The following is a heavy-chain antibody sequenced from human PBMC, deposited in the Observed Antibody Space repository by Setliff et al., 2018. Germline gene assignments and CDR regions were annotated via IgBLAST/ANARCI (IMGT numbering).Heavy chain of an antibody. D-gene: IGHD3-22*01. J-gene: IGHJ4*02. V-gene: IGHV1-18*01. CDR2: ISPYNDNT. CDR3: ARINFYVSSGYYYAPEY. CDR1: GYMFKSYG. Sequence: GASVKVSCKASGYMFKSYGITWMRQAPGQGPEWMGWISPYNDNTNSAEKFQDRITITTDTSTSTSYMELRSLRSDDTAIYYCARINFYVSSGYYYAPEYWGPGTLVTVSS.